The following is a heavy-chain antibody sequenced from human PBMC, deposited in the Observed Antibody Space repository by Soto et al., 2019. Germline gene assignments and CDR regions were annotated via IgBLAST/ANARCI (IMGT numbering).Heavy chain of an antibody. V-gene: IGHV3-13*01. Sequence: EVQLVESGGGLVQPGGSLRLSCAASGFTFSSYDMHWVRQATGKGLEWVSAIGTAGDTYYPGSVKGRFTISRENAKNSLYLQMNSLRAEDTAVYYCARDRGSGHQNDAFDIWGQGTMVTVSS. CDR2: IGTAGDT. D-gene: IGHD2-15*01. CDR1: GFTFSSYD. J-gene: IGHJ3*02. CDR3: ARDRGSGHQNDAFDI.